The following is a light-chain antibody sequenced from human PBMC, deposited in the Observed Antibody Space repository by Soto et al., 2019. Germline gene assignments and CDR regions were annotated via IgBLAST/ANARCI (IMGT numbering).Light chain of an antibody. V-gene: IGKV3-15*01. CDR2: DAS. Sequence: EIVMTQSPATLSVSPGERANLSCRASQSVSRNLAWYQQKPGQAPRLLIYDASIRATGIPARFSGGGSGTEFTLTISSLQSEDFAVYYCQQYNNWLGTFGQGTKVDIK. J-gene: IGKJ1*01. CDR3: QQYNNWLGT. CDR1: QSVSRN.